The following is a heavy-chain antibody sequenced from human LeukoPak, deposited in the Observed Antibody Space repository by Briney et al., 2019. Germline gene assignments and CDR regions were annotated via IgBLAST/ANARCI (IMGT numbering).Heavy chain of an antibody. CDR2: IYYSGST. Sequence: SETLSLTCTVSGGSISSSSYYWGWIRQPPGKGLEWIGSIYYSGSTYYNPSLKSRVTISVDTSKNQFSLKLSSVTAADTAVYYCASTSYDYYDSSGYSYYFDYWGQGTLVTVSS. CDR1: GGSISSSSYY. D-gene: IGHD3-22*01. CDR3: ASTSYDYYDSSGYSYYFDY. J-gene: IGHJ4*02. V-gene: IGHV4-39*07.